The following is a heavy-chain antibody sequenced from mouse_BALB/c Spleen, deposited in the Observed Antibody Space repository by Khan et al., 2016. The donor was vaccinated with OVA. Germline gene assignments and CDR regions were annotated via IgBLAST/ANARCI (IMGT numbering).Heavy chain of an antibody. J-gene: IGHJ4*01. CDR2: INPRSSYT. CDR3: ARRTTVYAMDY. V-gene: IGHV1-4*01. D-gene: IGHD1-1*01. Sequence: QVQLQQSGAELARPGASVKMSCKASGYTFTSNTMHWVKQRPGQGLEWIGYINPRSSYTNYNQKFKDKATLTADKSSSTAYMQLSSLTFEDSAVYYCARRTTVYAMDYWGQGTSVTVSS. CDR1: GYTFTSNT.